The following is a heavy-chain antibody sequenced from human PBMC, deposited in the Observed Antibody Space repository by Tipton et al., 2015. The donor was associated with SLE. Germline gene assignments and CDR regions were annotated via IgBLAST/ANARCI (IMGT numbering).Heavy chain of an antibody. CDR1: GYSLSSGYY. CDR2: IYHSGST. V-gene: IGHV4-38-2*01. J-gene: IGHJ2*01. D-gene: IGHD6-6*01. Sequence: TLSLTCAVSGYSLSSGYYWGWIRQPPGKGLEWIGSIYHSGSTYYNPSLKSRVTISVDTSKNQFSLKLSSVTAADTAVYYCASPRSSSSTDWYFDLWGRGTLVTVSS. CDR3: ASPRSSSSTDWYFDL.